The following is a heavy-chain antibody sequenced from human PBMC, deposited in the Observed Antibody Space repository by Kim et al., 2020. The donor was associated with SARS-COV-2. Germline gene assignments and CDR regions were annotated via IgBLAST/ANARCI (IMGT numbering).Heavy chain of an antibody. CDR3: TRDSSSSSAYYYYYYGMDV. J-gene: IGHJ6*02. CDR2: IRSKAYGGTT. Sequence: GGSLRLSCTASGFTFGDYAMSWFRQAPGKGLEWVGFIRSKAYGGTTEYAASVKGRFTISRDDSKSIAYLQMNSLKTEDTAVYYCTRDSSSSSAYYYYYYGMDVWGQGTTVTVSS. CDR1: GFTFGDYA. V-gene: IGHV3-49*03. D-gene: IGHD6-6*01.